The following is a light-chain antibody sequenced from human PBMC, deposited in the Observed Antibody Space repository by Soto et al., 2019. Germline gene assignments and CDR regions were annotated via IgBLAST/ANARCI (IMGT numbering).Light chain of an antibody. Sequence: DIQMTQSPSTLSASVGDRVTITCRASQSISSWLAWYQQKPGKAPKLLIYKASTLKSGVPSRFSGSGSGTEFTLTISSLQPEDFATYYCQQSYSIPITFGQGTRLEIK. CDR1: QSISSW. CDR2: KAS. CDR3: QQSYSIPIT. V-gene: IGKV1-5*03. J-gene: IGKJ5*01.